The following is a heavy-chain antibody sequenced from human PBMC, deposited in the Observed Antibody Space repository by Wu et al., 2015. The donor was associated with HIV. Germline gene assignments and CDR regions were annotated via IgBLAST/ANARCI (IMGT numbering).Heavy chain of an antibody. Sequence: QVQLVQSGAEVKKPGSSVKVSCKVSGGTLTNYVITWVRQAPGQGLEWMGGITPIFGTPEYAQKFQGRVTITTDESTKTAYMALNSLTSEDTAIYYCARVPRSGTKYYYYMDVWGKGTTVTVSS. J-gene: IGHJ6*03. V-gene: IGHV1-69*05. CDR1: GGTLTNYV. CDR2: ITPIFGTP. CDR3: ARVPRSGTKYYYYMDV.